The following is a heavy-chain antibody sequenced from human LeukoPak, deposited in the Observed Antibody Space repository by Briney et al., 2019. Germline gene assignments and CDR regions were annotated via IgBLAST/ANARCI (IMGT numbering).Heavy chain of an antibody. V-gene: IGHV3-21*01. D-gene: IGHD5-18*01. CDR1: GFTFSSYS. CDR2: ISSSSSYI. Sequence: GGSLRLSCAASGFTFSSYSMNWVRQAPGEGLEWVSSISSSSSYIYYADSVKGRFTISGDNAKNSLYLQMNSLRAEDTAVYYCARAGRIQLGYYYMDVWGKGTTVTVSS. J-gene: IGHJ6*03. CDR3: ARAGRIQLGYYYMDV.